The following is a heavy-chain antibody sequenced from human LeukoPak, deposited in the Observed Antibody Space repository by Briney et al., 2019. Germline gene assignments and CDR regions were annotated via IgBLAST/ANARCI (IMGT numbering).Heavy chain of an antibody. CDR3: ARTYSGSRQFDP. D-gene: IGHD1-26*01. V-gene: IGHV1-18*01. CDR2: ISAHNGST. CDR1: GYTFTSYG. Sequence: ASVKVSCKASGYTFTSYGISWVRQAPGQGLEWMGWISAHNGSTNYAQKLQGRVTMTTDTSTSTAYMELRSLRSDDTAVYYCARTYSGSRQFDPWGQGTLVTVSS. J-gene: IGHJ5*02.